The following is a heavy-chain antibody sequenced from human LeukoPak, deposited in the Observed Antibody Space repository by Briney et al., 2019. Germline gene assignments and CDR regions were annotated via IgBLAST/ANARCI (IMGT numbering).Heavy chain of an antibody. CDR3: ARDKRRLLWFGELPNWFDP. Sequence: PGGSLRLSCAASGFTFSDYYMSWIRQAPGKGLEWVSYISSSSSTIYYADSVKGRFTISRDNAKNSLYLQMNSLRAEDTAVYYCARDKRRLLWFGELPNWFDPWGQGTLVTVSS. D-gene: IGHD3-10*01. CDR1: GFTFSDYY. CDR2: ISSSSSTI. J-gene: IGHJ5*02. V-gene: IGHV3-11*04.